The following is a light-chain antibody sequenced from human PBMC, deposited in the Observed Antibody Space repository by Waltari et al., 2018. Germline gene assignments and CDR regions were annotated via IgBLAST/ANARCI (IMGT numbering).Light chain of an antibody. J-gene: IGKJ3*01. V-gene: IGKV3-20*01. CDR1: QSVDSTY. Sequence: EIVLAQSPGTLSLSPGEIATLSCRASQSVDSTYLAWYQQKPGQAPRLLISGASRRATGIPDRFSGSGSGADFTLTISRLEPEDFAVYYCQQYGSSPFTFGPGTKVDIK. CDR2: GAS. CDR3: QQYGSSPFT.